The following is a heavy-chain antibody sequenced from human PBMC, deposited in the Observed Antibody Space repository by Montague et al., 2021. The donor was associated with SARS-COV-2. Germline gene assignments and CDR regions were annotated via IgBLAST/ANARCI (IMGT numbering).Heavy chain of an antibody. Sequence: VKPTQTLTLTCTFSGFSLSTPNVGVGWIRPPPGKALEWIAVIYSNDEKRYSPSLRNRLTITKATAKNQVVLSLTYVDPVDTATYYCAHLIRYYDIFTGIPFDDWGQGSQVTVSS. CDR1: GFSLSTPNVG. CDR2: IYSNDEK. D-gene: IGHD3-9*01. V-gene: IGHV2-5*01. CDR3: AHLIRYYDIFTGIPFDD. J-gene: IGHJ4*02.